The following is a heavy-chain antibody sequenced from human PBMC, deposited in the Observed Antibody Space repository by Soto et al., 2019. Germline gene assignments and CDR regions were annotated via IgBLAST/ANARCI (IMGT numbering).Heavy chain of an antibody. Sequence: SLRLSCAASGFTFSNAWMSWVRQAPGKGLEWVGRIKSKTDGGTTDYAAPVKGRFTISRDDSKNTLYLQMNSLKTEDTAVYYCTTPRDATVMAPFDYWGQGTLVTVSS. CDR2: IKSKTDGGTT. J-gene: IGHJ4*02. D-gene: IGHD5-18*01. CDR3: TTPRDATVMAPFDY. CDR1: GFTFSNAW. V-gene: IGHV3-15*01.